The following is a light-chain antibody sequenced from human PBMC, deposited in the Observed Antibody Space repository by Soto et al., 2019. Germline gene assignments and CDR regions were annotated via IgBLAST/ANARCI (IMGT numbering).Light chain of an antibody. CDR2: DAS. CDR1: QSVSIY. Sequence: EIVLTQSPATLSLSPGERATLSCRASQSVSIYLSWYQQKPGQAPRLLIYDASNRATGIPARFSGSGSGTDFTLTISSLEPEDFAVYYCQQRSNWPPTFGQGTKVDI. J-gene: IGKJ1*01. V-gene: IGKV3-11*01. CDR3: QQRSNWPPT.